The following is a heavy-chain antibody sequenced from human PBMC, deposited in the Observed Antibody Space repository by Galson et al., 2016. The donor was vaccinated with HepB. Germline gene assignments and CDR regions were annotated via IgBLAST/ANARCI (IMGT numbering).Heavy chain of an antibody. J-gene: IGHJ4*02. Sequence: ETLSLTCTVSGASISSDDYYWGWIRQSPGQGPEWIGTVYRGRTYYNPSLEGRVTISVGMSTDLFSLKLTSLTAADTAVYYCARSGLGTKASFDYWGQGTLVAVSS. CDR3: ARSGLGTKASFDY. V-gene: IGHV4-39*01. CDR2: VYRGRT. CDR1: GASISSDDYY. D-gene: IGHD1-7*01.